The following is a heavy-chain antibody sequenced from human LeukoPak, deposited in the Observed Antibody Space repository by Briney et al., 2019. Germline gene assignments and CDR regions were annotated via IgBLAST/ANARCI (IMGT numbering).Heavy chain of an antibody. CDR2: TSTSGGST. D-gene: IGHD5-12*01. CDR3: AKISGSVDY. J-gene: IGHJ4*02. Sequence: GGSLRLSCAASGFTSSSYAMAWVRQTPGKGLEWVSVTSTSGGSTYYADSVKGRFTISRDNSKNTLYLQMNSLRAEDTAIYYCAKISGSVDYWGQGTLVTVSS. V-gene: IGHV3-23*01. CDR1: GFTSSSYA.